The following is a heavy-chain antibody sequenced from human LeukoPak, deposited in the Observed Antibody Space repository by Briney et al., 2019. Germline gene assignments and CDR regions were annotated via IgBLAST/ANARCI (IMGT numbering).Heavy chain of an antibody. Sequence: HSQPLSLPCAISGDTVSAITSSWQWIRQSPSRGLEWLGRTYYRSKWYNEYAESVRSRITINPDTSKNQFSLQLNSVTPEDTAIYYCARSTTGSFDYWGQGTLVTVSS. V-gene: IGHV6-1*01. CDR1: GDTVSAITSS. CDR2: TYYRSKWYN. CDR3: ARSTTGSFDY. D-gene: IGHD1-1*01. J-gene: IGHJ4*02.